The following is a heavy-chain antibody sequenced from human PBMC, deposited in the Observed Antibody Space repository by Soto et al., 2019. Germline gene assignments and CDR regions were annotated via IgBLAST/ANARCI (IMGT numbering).Heavy chain of an antibody. V-gene: IGHV1-3*01. CDR1: ASTFTSYA. D-gene: IGHD5-12*01. J-gene: IGHJ5*02. CDR3: TRGYNGYLAWFIH. CDR2: INAGNGNT. Sequence: ASGEVSHESSASTFTSYATHWVRQPRGQRLEWMGWINAGNGNTKYSQKFQCRVTITGDTSASTAYMELSSLRSEHTAVYYRTRGYNGYLAWFIHWGQAALVTV.